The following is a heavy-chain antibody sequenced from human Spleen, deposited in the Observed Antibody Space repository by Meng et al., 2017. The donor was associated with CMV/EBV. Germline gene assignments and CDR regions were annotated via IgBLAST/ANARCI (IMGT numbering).Heavy chain of an antibody. CDR1: GFTFSDYY. Sequence: GESLKISCVASGFTFSDYYMSWIRQAPGKGLEWVSYISSSGSTIYYADSVEGRFTISRDNAKNSLYLQMNSLRAEDTAVYYCARAAGWFDPWGQGTLVTVSS. J-gene: IGHJ5*02. D-gene: IGHD3-10*01. CDR3: ARAAGWFDP. CDR2: ISSSGSTI. V-gene: IGHV3-11*04.